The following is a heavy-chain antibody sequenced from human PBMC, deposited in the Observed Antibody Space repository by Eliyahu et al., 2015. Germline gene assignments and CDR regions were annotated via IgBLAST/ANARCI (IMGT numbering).Heavy chain of an antibody. CDR1: GYTFSSYY. CDR2: INTSGGGT. V-gene: IGHV1-46*01. J-gene: IGHJ3*02. D-gene: IGHD3-9*01. Sequence: QAQLVQSGAEVKKPGASVKVSCEASGYTFSSYYIHCVRQAPGQGLEWMGVINTSGGGTTYAQKFQGRVTMTRDTSTNTLYMELSGLKYDDTAVYYCARGRYAASDAVDIWGQGTMVTVSS. CDR3: ARGRYAASDAVDI.